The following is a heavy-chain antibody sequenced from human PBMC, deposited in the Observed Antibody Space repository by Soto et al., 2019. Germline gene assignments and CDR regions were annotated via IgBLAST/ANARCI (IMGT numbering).Heavy chain of an antibody. CDR2: IDPRDSQT. CDR3: ARQIYDSDTGPNFQYYFDS. J-gene: IGHJ4*02. CDR1: GYSFAGSW. V-gene: IGHV5-10-1*01. D-gene: IGHD3-22*01. Sequence: GESLKISGKGSGYSFAGSWITWVRQKPGKGLEWMGRIDPRDSQTYYSPSFRGHVTISVTKSITTVFLQWSSLRASDTAMYYCARQIYDSDTGPNFQYYFDSWGQGTPVTVSS.